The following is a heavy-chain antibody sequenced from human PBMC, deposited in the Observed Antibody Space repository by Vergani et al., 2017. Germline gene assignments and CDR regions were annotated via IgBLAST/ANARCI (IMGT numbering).Heavy chain of an antibody. Sequence: QLQLQESGPGLVKPSETLSLTCIVSGDSITNNNYYWGWIRQPPGKGLEWIGSIYYSGSSYYNPSLESRVPISVDTSKNHFSRKRRAVTAADTAVYYCARHPYGYCTAGSCYIHPYQGWFDPWGQGTLVTVSS. CDR3: ARHPYGYCTAGSCYIHPYQGWFDP. V-gene: IGHV4-39*01. CDR1: GDSITNNNYY. CDR2: IYYSGSS. D-gene: IGHD2-15*01. J-gene: IGHJ5*02.